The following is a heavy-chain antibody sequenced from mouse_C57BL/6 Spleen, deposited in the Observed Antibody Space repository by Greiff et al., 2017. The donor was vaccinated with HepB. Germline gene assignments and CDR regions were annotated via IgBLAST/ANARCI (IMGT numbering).Heavy chain of an antibody. J-gene: IGHJ2*01. CDR2: IYPGSGNT. Sequence: VQLVESGPELVKPGASVKISCKASGYSFTSYYIHWVKQRPGQGLEWIGWIYPGSGNTKYNEKFKGKATLTADTSSSTAYMQLSSLTSEDSAVYYCAREAQATYYFDYWGQGTTLTVSS. V-gene: IGHV1-66*01. CDR1: GYSFTSYY. D-gene: IGHD3-2*02. CDR3: AREAQATYYFDY.